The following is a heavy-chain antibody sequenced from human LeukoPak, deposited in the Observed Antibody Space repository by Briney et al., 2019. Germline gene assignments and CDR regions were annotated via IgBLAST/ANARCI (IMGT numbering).Heavy chain of an antibody. Sequence: GGSLRLSCAASGFTLSSYGMHWVRQAPGKGLEWVAVISYDGSNKYYADSVKGRFTISRDNSKNTLYLQMNSLRAEDTAVYYCATDLGGGSWYGYYFDYWGQGTLVTVSS. CDR2: ISYDGSNK. D-gene: IGHD2-15*01. CDR1: GFTLSSYG. V-gene: IGHV3-30*03. CDR3: ATDLGGGSWYGYYFDY. J-gene: IGHJ4*02.